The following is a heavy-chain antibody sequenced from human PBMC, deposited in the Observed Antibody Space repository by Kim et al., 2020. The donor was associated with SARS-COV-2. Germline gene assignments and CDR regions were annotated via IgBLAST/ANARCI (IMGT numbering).Heavy chain of an antibody. Sequence: PKFQDRVTMPADKSTSTVYMDLRSLRSDDTAVYYCARVRLNDYGDLELDYWGQGTLVTVSS. V-gene: IGHV1-69*02. J-gene: IGHJ4*02. CDR3: ARVRLNDYGDLELDY. D-gene: IGHD4-17*01.